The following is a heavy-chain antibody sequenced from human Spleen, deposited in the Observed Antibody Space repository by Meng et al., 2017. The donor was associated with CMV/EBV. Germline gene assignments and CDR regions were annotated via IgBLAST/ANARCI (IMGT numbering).Heavy chain of an antibody. J-gene: IGHJ6*02. Sequence: GGSLRLSCAASGFTFSSYSMNWVRQAPGKGLEWDSYIRGSSSTMYHADSVKGRFTISRDNAKNSLYLQMNSLRVEDTAVYYCARDQKTYYFYYCMDVWGQGTTVTVSS. V-gene: IGHV3-48*04. CDR3: ARDQKTYYFYYCMDV. CDR2: IRGSSSTM. CDR1: GFTFSSYS.